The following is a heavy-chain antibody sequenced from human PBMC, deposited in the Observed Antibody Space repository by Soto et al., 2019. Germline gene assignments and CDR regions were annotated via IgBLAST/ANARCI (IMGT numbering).Heavy chain of an antibody. CDR2: ISSSSSYI. V-gene: IGHV3-21*01. Sequence: LRLSCAASGFTFSSYSMNWVRQAPGKGLEWVSSISSSSSYIYYADSVKGRFTISRDNAKNSLYLQMNSLRAEDTAVYYCARDRVVPAAQSYYYYYGMDVWGQGTTVTAP. CDR1: GFTFSSYS. J-gene: IGHJ6*02. CDR3: ARDRVVPAAQSYYYYYGMDV. D-gene: IGHD2-2*01.